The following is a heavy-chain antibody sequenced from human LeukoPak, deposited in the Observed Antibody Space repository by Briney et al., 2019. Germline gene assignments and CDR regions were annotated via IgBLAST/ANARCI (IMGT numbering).Heavy chain of an antibody. J-gene: IGHJ4*02. D-gene: IGHD2-15*01. CDR2: IRYDGSNK. CDR1: GFTFSSYG. CDR3: AKDYCSGGSCYFVDY. Sequence: PGGSLRLSCAASGFTFSSYGMHWVCQAPGKGLEWVAFIRYDGSNKYYADSVKGRFTISRDNSKNTLYLQMNSLRAEDTAVYYCAKDYCSGGSCYFVDYWGQGTLVTVSS. V-gene: IGHV3-30*02.